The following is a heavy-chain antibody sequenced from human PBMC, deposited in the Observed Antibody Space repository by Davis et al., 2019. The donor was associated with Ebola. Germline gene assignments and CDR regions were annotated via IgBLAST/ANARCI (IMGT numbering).Heavy chain of an antibody. CDR1: GFTFSSYS. CDR2: ISSSSSYI. V-gene: IGHV3-21*04. CDR3: ARDGLLDDAFDI. J-gene: IGHJ3*02. D-gene: IGHD1-1*01. Sequence: GESLKISCAASGFTFSSYSMNWVRQAPGKGLEWVSSISSSSSYIYYADSVKGRFTISRDNAKNSLYLQMNSLRAGDTAVYYCARDGLLDDAFDIWGQGTMVTVSS.